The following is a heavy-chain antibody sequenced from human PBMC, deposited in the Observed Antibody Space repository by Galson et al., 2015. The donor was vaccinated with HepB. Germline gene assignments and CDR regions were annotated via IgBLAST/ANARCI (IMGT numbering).Heavy chain of an antibody. CDR3: ARQCGGDCRTGFDP. V-gene: IGHV4-59*08. D-gene: IGHD2-21*02. CDR2: IYYSGST. Sequence: SETLSLTCTVSGGSISSYYWSWIRQPPGKGLEWIGYIYYSGSTNYNPSLKSRVTISVDTSKNQFSLKLSSVTAADTAVYYCARQCGGDCRTGFDPWGQGTLVTVSS. J-gene: IGHJ5*02. CDR1: GGSISSYY.